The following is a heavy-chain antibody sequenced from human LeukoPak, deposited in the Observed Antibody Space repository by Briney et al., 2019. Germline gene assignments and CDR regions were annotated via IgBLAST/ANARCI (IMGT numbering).Heavy chain of an antibody. Sequence: PSETLSLTCTVSGGSINNYYGSWIRQPPGKGLEWIGYIYYTGSTSYNPSLKSRVTISVDTSKNQFSLELTSVTPADTAVYYCARGVVGARRYFDLWGRRALVTVSS. J-gene: IGHJ2*01. CDR2: IYYTGST. D-gene: IGHD1-26*01. CDR1: GGSINNYY. CDR3: ARGVVGARRYFDL. V-gene: IGHV4-59*01.